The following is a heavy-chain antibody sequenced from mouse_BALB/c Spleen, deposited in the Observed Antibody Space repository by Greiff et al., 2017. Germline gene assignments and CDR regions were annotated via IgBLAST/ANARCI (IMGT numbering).Heavy chain of an antibody. CDR1: GFNIKDTY. CDR3: AREGGSPGYFDV. Sequence: VHVKQSGAELVKPGASVKLSCTASGFNIKDTYMHWVKQRPEQGLEWIGRIDPANGNTKYDPKFQGKATITADTSSNTAYLQLSSLTSEDTAVYYCAREGGSPGYFDVWGAGTTVTVSS. J-gene: IGHJ1*01. V-gene: IGHV14-3*02. CDR2: IDPANGNT.